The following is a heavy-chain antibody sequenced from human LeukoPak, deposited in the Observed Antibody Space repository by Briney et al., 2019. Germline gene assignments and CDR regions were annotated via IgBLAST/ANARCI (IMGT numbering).Heavy chain of an antibody. CDR2: INHSGST. V-gene: IGHV4-34*01. CDR3: ARHVRWLQPFDY. Sequence: PSETLSLTCAVYGGSFSGYYWSWIRQPPGKGLEWIGEINHSGSTNHNPSLKSRVTISVDTSKNQFSLKLSSVTAADTAVYYCARHVRWLQPFDYWGQGTLVTVSS. J-gene: IGHJ4*02. CDR1: GGSFSGYY. D-gene: IGHD5-24*01.